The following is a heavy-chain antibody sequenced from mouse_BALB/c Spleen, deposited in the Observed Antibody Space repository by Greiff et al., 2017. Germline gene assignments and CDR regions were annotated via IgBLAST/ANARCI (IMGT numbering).Heavy chain of an antibody. V-gene: IGHV5-4*02. CDR3: ARAVTTVEDAMDY. J-gene: IGHJ4*01. Sequence: EVKVEESGGGLVKPGGSLKLSCAASGFTFSDYYMYWVRQTPEKRLEWVATISDGGSYTYYPDSVKGRFTISRDNAKNNLYLQMSSLKSEDTAMYYCARAVTTVEDAMDYWGQGTSVTVSS. CDR2: ISDGGSYT. D-gene: IGHD1-1*01. CDR1: GFTFSDYY.